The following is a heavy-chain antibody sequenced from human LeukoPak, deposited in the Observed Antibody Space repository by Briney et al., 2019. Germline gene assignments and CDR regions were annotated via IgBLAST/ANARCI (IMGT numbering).Heavy chain of an antibody. D-gene: IGHD6-19*01. CDR3: ARQTGIAVAAEIDY. Sequence: GESLKISCKASGYSFTSYWIGWVRQMPGKGLEWMGIFFPGDSDTKYSPSFQGQVTISADKSISTAYLQWSSLKASDTAMYYCARQTGIAVAAEIDYWGQGTLVTVSS. CDR1: GYSFTSYW. V-gene: IGHV5-51*01. CDR2: FFPGDSDT. J-gene: IGHJ4*02.